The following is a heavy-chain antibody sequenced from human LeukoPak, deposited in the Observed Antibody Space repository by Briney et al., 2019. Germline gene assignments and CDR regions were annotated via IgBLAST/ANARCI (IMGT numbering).Heavy chain of an antibody. Sequence: PSQTLSLTCAVSGGSISSGGYSWSWIRQPPGKGLEWIGYIYHSGSTYYNPSLKSRVTTSVDKSKNQFSLKLSSVTAADTAVYYCARDSSRNAFDIWGQGTMVTVSS. CDR3: ARDSSRNAFDI. CDR1: GGSISSGGYS. D-gene: IGHD1-14*01. J-gene: IGHJ3*02. CDR2: IYHSGST. V-gene: IGHV4-30-2*01.